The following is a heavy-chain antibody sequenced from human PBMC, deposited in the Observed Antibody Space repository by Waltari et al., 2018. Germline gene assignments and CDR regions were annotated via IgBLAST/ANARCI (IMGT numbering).Heavy chain of an antibody. CDR2: VSAYNGNT. CDR3: ARAVPYSSSSEDWFDP. CDR1: GYTFTSYG. Sequence: QVQLVQSGAEVKKPGASVKVSCKASGYTFTSYGISWVRQAPGQGLEWMGWVSAYNGNTNYAQNLQGRVTMTTDTPTSTAYMELRSLRSDDTAVYYCARAVPYSSSSEDWFDPWGQGTLVTVSS. J-gene: IGHJ5*02. D-gene: IGHD6-6*01. V-gene: IGHV1-18*01.